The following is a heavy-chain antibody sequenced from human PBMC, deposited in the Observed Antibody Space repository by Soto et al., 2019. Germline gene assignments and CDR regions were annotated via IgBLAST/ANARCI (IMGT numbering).Heavy chain of an antibody. CDR3: ARRLYYDSSGFEGGGMDV. Sequence: SETLSLTCTVSGGSISSSSYYWGWIRQPPGKGLEWIGTIYYSGSTYYNPSLKSRVTISVDTSKNQFSLKLNSVTAADTAVYYCARRLYYDSSGFEGGGMDVWGQGTTVTVSS. D-gene: IGHD3-22*01. V-gene: IGHV4-39*01. J-gene: IGHJ6*02. CDR2: IYYSGST. CDR1: GGSISSSSYY.